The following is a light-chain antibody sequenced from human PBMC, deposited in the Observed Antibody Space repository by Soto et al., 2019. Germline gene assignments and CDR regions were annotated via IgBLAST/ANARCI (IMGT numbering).Light chain of an antibody. CDR2: NTN. CDR3: AAWADSRNGLV. CDR1: SSNIGSKP. V-gene: IGLV1-44*01. Sequence: QSVLTQPPSASGTPGQRVTISCSGSSSNIGSKPVNWYQQLPGAAPNLLIHNTNQRPSGAPHRFSGSKSGTSASLAISGLESDDEAYYCAAWADSRNGLVFGGGTQLTVL. J-gene: IGLJ2*01.